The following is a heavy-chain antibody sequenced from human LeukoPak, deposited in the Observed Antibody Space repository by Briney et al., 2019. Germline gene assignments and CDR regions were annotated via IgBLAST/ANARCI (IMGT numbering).Heavy chain of an antibody. Sequence: GGSLRLSCAASGFTFSSYSMNWVRQAPGKGLEWVSSISSSSSYIYYADSVKGRFTISRDNAKNSLYLQMNSLRAEDTALYYCAKDMSRITMVRGVMDYWGQGTLVTVTS. CDR3: AKDMSRITMVRGVMDY. V-gene: IGHV3-21*04. CDR2: ISSSSSYI. D-gene: IGHD3-10*01. CDR1: GFTFSSYS. J-gene: IGHJ4*02.